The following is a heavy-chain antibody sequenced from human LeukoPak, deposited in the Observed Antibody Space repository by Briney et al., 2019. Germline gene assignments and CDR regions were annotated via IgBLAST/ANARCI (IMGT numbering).Heavy chain of an antibody. CDR3: ARDVTRGVIGY. CDR2: ISAYNGNT. CDR1: GYTFTSNG. D-gene: IGHD3-10*01. Sequence: SVKVSCRASGYTFTSNGISWLRRDPGQGLEWMVWISAYNGNTNYAQKLQGRVTMTTDTSTNTAYMELRSLRSDDTAVYYCARDVTRGVIGYWGQGTLVTVS. V-gene: IGHV1-18*01. J-gene: IGHJ4*02.